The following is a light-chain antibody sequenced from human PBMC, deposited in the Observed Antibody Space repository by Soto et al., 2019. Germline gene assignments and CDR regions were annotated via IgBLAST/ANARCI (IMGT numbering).Light chain of an antibody. CDR3: CSYAGSYTRV. CDR2: DVS. J-gene: IGLJ1*01. CDR1: SSDVGGYNY. Sequence: QSVLTQPRSVSGSPGQSVTISCTGTSSDVGGYNYVSWYQQHPGKAPKLMIYDVSKRPSGVPDRFSGSKSGNTASLTISGLQAEDEADYYCCSYAGSYTRVFGTGTGHRP. V-gene: IGLV2-11*01.